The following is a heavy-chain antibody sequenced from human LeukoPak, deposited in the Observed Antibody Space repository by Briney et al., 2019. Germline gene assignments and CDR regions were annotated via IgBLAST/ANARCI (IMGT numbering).Heavy chain of an antibody. CDR3: AKDQMSSSWLAYYFDY. V-gene: IGHV3-30-3*01. CDR1: GFTFSSYA. Sequence: PGRSLRLSCAASGFTFSSYAMHWVRQAPSKGLEWVAVISYDGSNKYYADSVKGRFTIPRDNSKNTLYLQMNSLRAEDTAVYYCAKDQMSSSWLAYYFDYWGQGTLVTVSS. D-gene: IGHD6-13*01. J-gene: IGHJ4*02. CDR2: ISYDGSNK.